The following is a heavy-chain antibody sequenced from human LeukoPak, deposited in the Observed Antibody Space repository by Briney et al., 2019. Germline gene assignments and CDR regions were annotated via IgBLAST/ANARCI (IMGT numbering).Heavy chain of an antibody. Sequence: GGSLRLSCAASGFTFSSYSMNWVRQAPGKGLEWVSSISSSSSYIYYADSVKGRFTISRDNAKNSLYLQMNSLRAEDTAVYYCARLSGATMVFDIWGQGTMVTVSS. CDR2: ISSSSSYI. CDR3: ARLSGATMVFDI. D-gene: IGHD1-26*01. V-gene: IGHV3-21*01. J-gene: IGHJ3*02. CDR1: GFTFSSYS.